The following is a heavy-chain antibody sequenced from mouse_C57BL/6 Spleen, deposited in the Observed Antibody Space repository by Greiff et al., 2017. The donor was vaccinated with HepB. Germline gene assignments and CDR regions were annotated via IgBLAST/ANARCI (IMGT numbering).Heavy chain of an antibody. CDR1: GYTFTSYW. CDR3: ARRRLRVPACFAY. Sequence: VQLQQPGAELVKPGASVKMSCKASGYTFTSYWITWVKQRPGQGLEWIGDIYPGSGSTNYNEKFKSKATLTVDTSSSTAYMQLSSLTSEDSAVYYCARRRLRVPACFAYWGQGTLVTVSA. CDR2: IYPGSGST. J-gene: IGHJ3*01. D-gene: IGHD3-2*02. V-gene: IGHV1-55*01.